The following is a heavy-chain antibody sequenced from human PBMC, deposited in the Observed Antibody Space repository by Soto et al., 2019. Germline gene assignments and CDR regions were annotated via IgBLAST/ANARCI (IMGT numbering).Heavy chain of an antibody. CDR2: IFHNGNT. Sequence: QVQLQESGPGLVKPSGTLSLTCAVSSGSITSSXXXXXXRXPXGKGXEWIGXIFHNGNTYYNPSLKSRVTMSVDTSKNQFSLNLGSVTAADTAVYYCARRTWGMDVWGQGTTVTVSS. D-gene: IGHD2-8*01. CDR3: ARRTWGMDV. J-gene: IGHJ6*02. V-gene: IGHV4-4*02. CDR1: SGSITSSXX.